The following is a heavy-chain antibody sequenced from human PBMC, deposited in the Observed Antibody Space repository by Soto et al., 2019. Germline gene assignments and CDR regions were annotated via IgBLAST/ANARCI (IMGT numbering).Heavy chain of an antibody. V-gene: IGHV4-31*03. CDR1: GGSINSGAYY. J-gene: IGHJ5*02. CDR3: ARGQGIDNWFDP. Sequence: PSDTLSLTCTVSGGSINSGAYYWGWIRQHPGKGLEWIGYIYYSGSTYYNPSLKSRVTISVDTSKNQFSLKLSSVTAADTAVYYCARGQGIDNWFDPWGQGTLVTVSS. CDR2: IYYSGST. D-gene: IGHD2-15*01.